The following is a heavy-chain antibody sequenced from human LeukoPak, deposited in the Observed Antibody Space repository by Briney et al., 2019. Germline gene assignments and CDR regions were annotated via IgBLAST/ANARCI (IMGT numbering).Heavy chain of an antibody. J-gene: IGHJ4*02. CDR2: IYYSGST. CDR3: ARHPDSNNFDY. CDR1: GGSISSYY. V-gene: IGHV4-59*08. D-gene: IGHD6-13*01. Sequence: SETLSLTCTVSGGSISSYYWSWIRQPPGKGLEWIGYIYYSGSTNYNPSLKSRVTISVDTSKNQFSLKLSSVTAADTAVYYCARHPDSNNFDYWGQGTLVTVSS.